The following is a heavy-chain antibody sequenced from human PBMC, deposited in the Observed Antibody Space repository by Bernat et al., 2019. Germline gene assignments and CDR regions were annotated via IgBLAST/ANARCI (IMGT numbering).Heavy chain of an antibody. CDR2: IYSGGST. D-gene: IGHD6-19*01. J-gene: IGHJ3*02. CDR3: AREGGWYGGFAAFDI. CDR1: GFTVSSNY. V-gene: IGHV3-53*01. Sequence: EVQLVESGGGLIQPGGSLRLSCAASGFTVSSNYMSWVRQAPGKGLEWVSVIYSGGSTYYADSVKGRFTISRDNSKNTLYLPMNSLRAEDTAVYYCAREGGWYGGFAAFDIWGQGTMVTVSS.